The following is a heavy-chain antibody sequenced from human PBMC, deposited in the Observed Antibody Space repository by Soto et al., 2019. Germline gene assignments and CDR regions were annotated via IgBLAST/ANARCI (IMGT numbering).Heavy chain of an antibody. CDR3: ARRGYGMDV. CDR2: ISYDGSNK. CDR1: GFTFSSYP. Sequence: QVQLVESGGGVVQPGRSLRLSCAASGFTFSSYPMHWARQAPGKGLEWVAVISYDGSNKYYADSVKGRFTISRDNSKNTLFLQMNSLRPEDTAVYYCARRGYGMDVWGQGTTVTVSS. J-gene: IGHJ6*02. V-gene: IGHV3-30-3*01.